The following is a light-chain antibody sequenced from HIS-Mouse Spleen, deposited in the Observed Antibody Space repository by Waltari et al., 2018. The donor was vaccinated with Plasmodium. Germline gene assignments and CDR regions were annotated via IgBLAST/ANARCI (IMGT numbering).Light chain of an antibody. CDR2: GAS. CDR1: QSVSSSY. CDR3: QQYGSSPYT. Sequence: DIVLTQSPGTLSSSPGERATLYCRASQSVSSSYLAWYQQKPGQAPRLLIYGASSRATGIPDRFSGSGSGTDFTLTISRLEPEDFAVYYCQQYGSSPYTFGQGTKLEIK. J-gene: IGKJ2*01. V-gene: IGKV3-20*01.